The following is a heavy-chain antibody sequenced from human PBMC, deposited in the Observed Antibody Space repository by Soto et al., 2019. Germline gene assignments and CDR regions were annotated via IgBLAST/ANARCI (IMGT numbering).Heavy chain of an antibody. Sequence: QVQLVQSGAEVLKPGSSVKLSCKTSGDTFDTFAISWVRQAPGQGLEWMGGIIPIFRTPVYTQKFQGRVTTHADVSTSTAYMELSSLRSEDTAVYYCARDKGRGQLGGNYYSALDVWGQGTTVTVSS. D-gene: IGHD1-1*01. V-gene: IGHV1-69*12. CDR3: ARDKGRGQLGGNYYSALDV. J-gene: IGHJ6*02. CDR2: IIPIFRTP. CDR1: GDTFDTFA.